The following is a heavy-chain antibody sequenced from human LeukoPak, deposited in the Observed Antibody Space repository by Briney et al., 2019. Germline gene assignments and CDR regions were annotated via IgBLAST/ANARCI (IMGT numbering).Heavy chain of an antibody. D-gene: IGHD2-15*01. CDR2: IYADGTT. V-gene: IGHV3-53*01. Sequence: GGSLRLSCAASGFIVNTNYMTWVRQAPGRGLEWVSFIYADGTTYYADSVKGRFTISRDISKNEVYLQMNSLRPEDTAVYYCARGLLLGGPFDYWGQGTLVTVSS. CDR3: ARGLLLGGPFDY. J-gene: IGHJ4*02. CDR1: GFIVNTNY.